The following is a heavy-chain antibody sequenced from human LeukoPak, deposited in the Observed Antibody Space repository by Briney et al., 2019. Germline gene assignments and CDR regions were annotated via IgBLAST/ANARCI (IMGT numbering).Heavy chain of an antibody. Sequence: ASVNVSCKASGYTFTSYDFNWVRQATGQRPEWMGWMSPNSGDTGYAQKFQDRVTMTRNTSISTAYMELSSLRSDDTAVYYCARGFGYYDSSGYRRGWFDPWGQGTLVTVSS. D-gene: IGHD3-22*01. CDR2: MSPNSGDT. V-gene: IGHV1-8*01. CDR3: ARGFGYYDSSGYRRGWFDP. J-gene: IGHJ5*02. CDR1: GYTFTSYD.